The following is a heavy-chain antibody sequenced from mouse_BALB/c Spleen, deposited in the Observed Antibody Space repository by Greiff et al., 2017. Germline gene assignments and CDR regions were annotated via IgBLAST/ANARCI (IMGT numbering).Heavy chain of an antibody. CDR2: INPSNGRT. CDR3: ARDLDY. V-gene: IGHV1S81*02. Sequence: QVQLQQPGAELVKPGASVTLSCKASGFTLTSYWLHWVKQMPGQGLEWIGEINPSNGRTNYNEKFKSKATLTVNKPSSTDYIQLSSLTSEDSAVYYCARDLDYWGQGTSVTVSS. CDR1: GFTLTSYW. J-gene: IGHJ4*01.